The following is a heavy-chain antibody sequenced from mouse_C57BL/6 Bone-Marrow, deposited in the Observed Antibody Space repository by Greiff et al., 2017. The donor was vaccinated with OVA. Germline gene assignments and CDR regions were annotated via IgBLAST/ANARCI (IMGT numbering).Heavy chain of an antibody. V-gene: IGHV1-64*01. J-gene: IGHJ1*03. D-gene: IGHD4-1*01. CDR1: GYTFTSYW. CDR3: ARLTGRKYFDV. Sequence: VQLQQPGAELVPPWASVTLSCKASGYTFTSYWMHWVKQRPGQGLEWIGMIHPNSGSTNYNEKFKSKATLTVDKSSSTAYMQLRSLTSEDSAVYYYARLTGRKYFDVWGTGTTVTVSS. CDR2: IHPNSGST.